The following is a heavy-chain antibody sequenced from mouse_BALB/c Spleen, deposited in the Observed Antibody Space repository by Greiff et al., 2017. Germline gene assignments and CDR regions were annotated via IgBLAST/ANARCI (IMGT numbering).Heavy chain of an antibody. CDR2: IDPANGNT. J-gene: IGHJ4*01. CDR3: ARQGIYYYGSSYDYYAMDY. Sequence: EVKLQESGAELVKPGASVKLSCTASGFNIKDTYMHWVKQRPEQGLEWIGRIDPANGNTKYDPKFQGKATITADTSSNTAYLQLSSLTSEDTAVYYCARQGIYYYGSSYDYYAMDYWGQGTSVTVSS. D-gene: IGHD1-1*01. V-gene: IGHV14-3*02. CDR1: GFNIKDTY.